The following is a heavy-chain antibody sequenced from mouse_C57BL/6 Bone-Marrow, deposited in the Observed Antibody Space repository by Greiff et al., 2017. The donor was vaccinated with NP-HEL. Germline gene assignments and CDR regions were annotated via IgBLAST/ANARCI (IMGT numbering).Heavy chain of an antibody. D-gene: IGHD1-1*01. Sequence: QVQLQQPGAELVKPGASVKLSCKASGYTFTSYWMHWVKQRPGRGLEWIGRIDPTSGGTKYNEKFKRKATLTVDKPSSTAYMQLSSLTSEDSAVYYCARGYYYGSPLYFDYWGQGTTLTVSS. CDR1: GYTFTSYW. J-gene: IGHJ2*01. CDR2: IDPTSGGT. V-gene: IGHV1-72*01. CDR3: ARGYYYGSPLYFDY.